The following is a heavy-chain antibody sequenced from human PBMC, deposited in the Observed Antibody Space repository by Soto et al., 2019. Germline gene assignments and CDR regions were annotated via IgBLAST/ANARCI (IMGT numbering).Heavy chain of an antibody. CDR2: IYYSGST. CDR1: GGSINSYY. J-gene: IGHJ3*02. V-gene: IGHV4-59*08. Sequence: QVQLQESGPGLVKPSETLSLTCTVSGGSINSYYWSWIRQPPGKGPEWIGYIYYSGSTNYNPSLKSRVPISVNPSTNQFSLKLSSVTAADTAVYYCARLYGLDAFDIWGQGTMVTVSS. CDR3: ARLYGLDAFDI. D-gene: IGHD3-16*02.